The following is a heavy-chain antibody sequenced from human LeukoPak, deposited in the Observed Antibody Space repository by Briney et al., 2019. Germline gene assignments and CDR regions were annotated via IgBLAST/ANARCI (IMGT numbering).Heavy chain of an antibody. J-gene: IGHJ4*02. D-gene: IGHD3-16*02. CDR3: ATVHHDYVWGSYPFDY. CDR2: FDPEDGET. V-gene: IGHV1-24*01. CDR1: GYTLTELS. Sequence: ASVEVSCKVSGYTLTELSMHWVRQAPGKGLEWMGGFDPEDGETIYAQKFQGRVTMTEDTSTDTAYMELSSLRSEDTAVYYCATVHHDYVWGSYPFDYWGQGTLVTVSS.